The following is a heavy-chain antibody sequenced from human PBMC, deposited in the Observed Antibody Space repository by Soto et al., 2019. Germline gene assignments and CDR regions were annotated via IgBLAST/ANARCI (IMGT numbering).Heavy chain of an antibody. CDR3: ARSVRGTGTEFDP. CDR2: TYYTSKWNN. D-gene: IGHD1-7*01. CDR1: GDSVSRSSAV. Sequence: SQTLSLTCAISGDSVSRSSAVWNWIRQSPSRGLEWLGRTYYTSKWNNYYAVSVKSRITINADTSKNQFSLQLNSVTPEDTALYYCARSVRGTGTEFDPWGQGTPVTVSS. J-gene: IGHJ5*02. V-gene: IGHV6-1*01.